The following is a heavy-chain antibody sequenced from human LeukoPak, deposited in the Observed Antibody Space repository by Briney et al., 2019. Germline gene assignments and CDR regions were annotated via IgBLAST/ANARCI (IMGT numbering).Heavy chain of an antibody. D-gene: IGHD2-21*02. J-gene: IGHJ4*02. CDR1: GFSFGDFS. CDR2: IRSNTYGGTT. V-gene: IGHV3-49*03. Sequence: GGSLRLSCTASGFSFGDFSMSWFRQAPGKGLEWVGFIRSNTYGGTTEFAASVKGRSTFSRDDSRSIAYLQMNSLKTEDTAVYYCTRGCGGDCYLFDYWGQGTLVTVSS. CDR3: TRGCGGDCYLFDY.